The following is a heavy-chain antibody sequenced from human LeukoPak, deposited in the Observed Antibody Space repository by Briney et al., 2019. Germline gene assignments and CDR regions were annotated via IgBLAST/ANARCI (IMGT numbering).Heavy chain of an antibody. CDR3: ARVSGSPRGYSYGYLFDY. CDR2: INPSSGST. V-gene: IGHV1-46*01. CDR1: GYTFTSYY. Sequence: GASVKVSCKASGYTFTSYYMHWVRQAPGQGLEWMGIINPSSGSTSYAQKFQGRVTMTRDMSTSTVYMELSSLRSEDTAVYYCARVSGSPRGYSYGYLFDYWGQGTLVTVSS. D-gene: IGHD5-18*01. J-gene: IGHJ4*02.